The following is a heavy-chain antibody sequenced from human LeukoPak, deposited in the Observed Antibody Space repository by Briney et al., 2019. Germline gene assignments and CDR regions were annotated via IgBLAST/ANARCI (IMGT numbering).Heavy chain of an antibody. Sequence: PGRSLRLSCAASGFTFSSYAMHWVRQAPGKGLEWVAVISYEGRNKYHADSVKGRFSISRDNSKNTLSLQMNSLRAEDTAVYYCAREMDEQLRSRNYYYYYYMDVWGKGTTVTISS. V-gene: IGHV3-30*04. CDR3: AREMDEQLRSRNYYYYYYMDV. CDR2: ISYEGRNK. D-gene: IGHD6-6*01. CDR1: GFTFSSYA. J-gene: IGHJ6*03.